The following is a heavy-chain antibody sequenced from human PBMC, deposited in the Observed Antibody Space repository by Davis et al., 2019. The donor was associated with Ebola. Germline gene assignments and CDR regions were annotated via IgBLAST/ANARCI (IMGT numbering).Heavy chain of an antibody. CDR1: GFTFSRYW. Sequence: GESLKISCAASGFTFSRYWMTWVRQAPGKGLEWLANIGREGDGYERRYVDSVKGRFFISRDNVRKTLYLEMNSLRAEDTGVYYCAREAWWRLDPWGQGTLVTVSS. V-gene: IGHV3-7*01. J-gene: IGHJ5*02. D-gene: IGHD2-15*01. CDR2: IGREGDGYER. CDR3: AREAWWRLDP.